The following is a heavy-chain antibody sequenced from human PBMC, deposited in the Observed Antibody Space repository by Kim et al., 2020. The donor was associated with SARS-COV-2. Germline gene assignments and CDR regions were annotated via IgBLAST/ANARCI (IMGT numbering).Heavy chain of an antibody. D-gene: IGHD3-22*01. Sequence: RGRFTISRDNAKNSLYLQMNSLGAEDTAVYYCARVGDTSGYYYYYYGMDVWGQGTTVTVSS. V-gene: IGHV3-11*04. CDR3: ARVGDTSGYYYYYYGMDV. J-gene: IGHJ6*02.